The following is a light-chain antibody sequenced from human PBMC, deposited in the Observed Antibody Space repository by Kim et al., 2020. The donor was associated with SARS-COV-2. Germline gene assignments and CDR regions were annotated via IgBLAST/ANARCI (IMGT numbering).Light chain of an antibody. V-gene: IGLV3-1*01. CDR3: LAWDSSTVV. CDR2: QDS. J-gene: IGLJ2*01. Sequence: SYELTQPPSVSVSPGQTASITCSGDKLGDKYACWYQQKPGQSPVLVIYQDSKRPSGIPERFSGSNSGNTATLTISGTQAMDEADYSCLAWDSSTVVFGGGTQLTVL. CDR1: KLGDKY.